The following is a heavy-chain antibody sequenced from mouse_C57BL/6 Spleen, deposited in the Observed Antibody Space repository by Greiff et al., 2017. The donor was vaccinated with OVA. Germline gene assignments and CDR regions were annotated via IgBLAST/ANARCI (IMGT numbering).Heavy chain of an antibody. V-gene: IGHV7-1*01. D-gene: IGHD1-1*01. J-gene: IGHJ2*01. CDR3: ARSGSSYFDY. Sequence: EVKLVESGGGLVQSGRSLRLSCATSGFTFSDFYMEWVRQAPGKGLEWIAASRNKANDYTTEYSASVKGRFIVSRETSKSILYLQMNALRAEDTAIYYCARSGSSYFDYWGQGTTLTVSS. CDR1: GFTFSDFY. CDR2: SRNKANDYTT.